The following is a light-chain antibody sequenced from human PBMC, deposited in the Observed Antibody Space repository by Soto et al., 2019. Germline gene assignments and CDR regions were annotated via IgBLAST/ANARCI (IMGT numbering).Light chain of an antibody. CDR3: SAYTSTRTVV. CDR2: DVS. J-gene: IGLJ2*01. CDR1: SSDVGGYNY. V-gene: IGLV2-14*01. Sequence: QSAPTQPASVSGSPGQSITISCTGTSSDVGGYNYVSWYQQHPDNAPKLMIYDVSNRPSGVSNRFSGSKSGNTASLTISGLQAEDEADYYCSAYTSTRTVVFGGGTKLTVL.